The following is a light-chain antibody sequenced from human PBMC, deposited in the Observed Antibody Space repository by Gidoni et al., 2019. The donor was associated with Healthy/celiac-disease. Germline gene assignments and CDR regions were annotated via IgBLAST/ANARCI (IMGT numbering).Light chain of an antibody. V-gene: IGKV1-33*01. CDR2: DAS. CDR3: QQYDNLPS. CDR1: QDISNY. Sequence: IQMTQSPSSLSASVGDRVTITCQASQDISNYLNWYQQKPGKAPKLLIYDASNVETGVPSRFSGSGSGTDFTFTISSLQPEDIATYYCQQYDNLPSFGQGTRLEIK. J-gene: IGKJ5*01.